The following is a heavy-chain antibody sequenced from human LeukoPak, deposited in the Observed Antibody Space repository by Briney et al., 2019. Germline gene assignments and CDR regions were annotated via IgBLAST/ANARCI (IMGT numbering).Heavy chain of an antibody. Sequence: ASVKVSCTASGYTFTGYYMHWVRQAPGQGLEWMGWINPNSGDTNYAQKFQGRVTMTRDTSIRTAYMELSRLRSDDTAVYCCARQPNVDLVTWDIGRCFDFWGQGTLVTVSS. D-gene: IGHD5-12*01. CDR2: INPNSGDT. J-gene: IGHJ4*02. V-gene: IGHV1-2*02. CDR1: GYTFTGYY. CDR3: ARQPNVDLVTWDIGRCFDF.